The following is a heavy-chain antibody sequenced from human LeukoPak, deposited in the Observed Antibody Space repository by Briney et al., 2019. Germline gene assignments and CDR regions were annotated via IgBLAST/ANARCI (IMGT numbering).Heavy chain of an antibody. V-gene: IGHV3-23*01. CDR1: GFTFTSYS. CDR3: AKDREVRGYYGLDV. CDR2: ISASGGNT. D-gene: IGHD3-10*01. Sequence: GGSLRLSCAASGFTFTSYSMTWVRQAPGKGLEWASAISASGGNTYSADSVEGRFTISRDNSKNTVYLQMNSLTAEDTAVYYCAKDREVRGYYGLDVWGQGTTVTVSS. J-gene: IGHJ6*02.